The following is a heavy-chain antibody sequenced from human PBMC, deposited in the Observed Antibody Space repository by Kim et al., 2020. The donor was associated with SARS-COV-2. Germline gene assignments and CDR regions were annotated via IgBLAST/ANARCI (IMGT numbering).Heavy chain of an antibody. CDR2: IWYDGSNK. CDR1: GFTFSSYA. D-gene: IGHD6-13*01. Sequence: GGSLRLSCAASGFTFSSYAMHWVRQAPGKGLEWVAVIWYDGSNKYYVDSVKGRFTISRDNSKNTLYLQMNSLRAEDTAVYYCAKDRGSYYSSSWYGLDNWFDPWGQGTLVTVSS. V-gene: IGHV3-33*06. J-gene: IGHJ5*02. CDR3: AKDRGSYYSSSWYGLDNWFDP.